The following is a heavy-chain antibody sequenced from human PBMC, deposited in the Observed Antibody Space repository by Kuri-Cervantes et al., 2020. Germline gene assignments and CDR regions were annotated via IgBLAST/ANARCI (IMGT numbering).Heavy chain of an antibody. J-gene: IGHJ4*02. D-gene: IGHD1-1*01. CDR2: MNPNSGGT. V-gene: IGHV1-18*01. CDR3: ARDSKTGTHRLGYDY. Sequence: ASVKVSCKASGYTFTTYEINWMRQATGQGLEWMGWMNPNSGGTNYAQKFQGRVTMTTDTSTSTAYMELRSLRSDDTAVYYCARDSKTGTHRLGYDYWGQGTLVTVSS. CDR1: GYTFTTYE.